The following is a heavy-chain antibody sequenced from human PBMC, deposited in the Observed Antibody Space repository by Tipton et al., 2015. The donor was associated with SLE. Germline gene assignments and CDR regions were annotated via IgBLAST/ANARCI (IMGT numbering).Heavy chain of an antibody. Sequence: TLSLTCSVSGDSMTSGSYLWSWIRQQPGKGLECVGSIHSSGASFYKPSLQSRLMISLETANNHFSLTLISVTAADTAMYYCARRIDYGKSWDYWGQGILVAVSS. CDR2: IHSSGAS. J-gene: IGHJ4*02. CDR1: GDSMTSGSYL. V-gene: IGHV4-31*03. CDR3: ARRIDYGKSWDY. D-gene: IGHD4-17*01.